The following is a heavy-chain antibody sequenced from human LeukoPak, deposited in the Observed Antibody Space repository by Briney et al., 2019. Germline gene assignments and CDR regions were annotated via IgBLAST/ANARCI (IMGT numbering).Heavy chain of an antibody. CDR3: ARVSPHYFDY. V-gene: IGHV4-59*08. J-gene: IGHJ4*02. Sequence: SETLSLTCSVSGGSISSYYWNWIRQPPGKGLEWIGTIYHSGSTYYTPSLKSRVTISLDTSKNQFSLKLSSVTAADTAMYYCARVSPHYFDYWGQGTLVTVSS. CDR2: IYHSGST. CDR1: GGSISSYY.